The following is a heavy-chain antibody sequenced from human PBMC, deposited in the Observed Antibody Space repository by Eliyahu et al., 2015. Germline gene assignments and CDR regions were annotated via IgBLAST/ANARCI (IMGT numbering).Heavy chain of an antibody. Sequence: SSYGMHWVRQAPGKGLEWVAVIWYDGSNKYYADSVKGRFTISRDNSKNTLYLQMNSLRAEDTAVYYCARDRRSTSRPDRYGMDVWGQGTTVTVSS. J-gene: IGHJ6*02. CDR1: SSYG. D-gene: IGHD2-2*01. CDR2: IWYDGSNK. V-gene: IGHV3-33*01. CDR3: ARDRRSTSRPDRYGMDV.